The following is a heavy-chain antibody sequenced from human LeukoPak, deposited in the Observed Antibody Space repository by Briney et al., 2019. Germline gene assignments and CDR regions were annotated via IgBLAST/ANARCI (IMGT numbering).Heavy chain of an antibody. CDR3: ARGRQIYYYDSSGYLDY. J-gene: IGHJ4*02. V-gene: IGHV1-18*01. D-gene: IGHD3-22*01. CDR2: ISAYNGNT. Sequence: ASVRVSYRASGYTFTIYGISGVRQARGQGREGRGWISAYNGNTNYAQQLQGRVTMTTDTSTSTAYMELRSLRSDDTAVYYCARGRQIYYYDSSGYLDYWGQGPLVTVSS. CDR1: GYTFTIYG.